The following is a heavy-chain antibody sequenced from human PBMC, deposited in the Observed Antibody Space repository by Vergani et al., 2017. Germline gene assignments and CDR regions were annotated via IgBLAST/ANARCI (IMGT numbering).Heavy chain of an antibody. CDR2: ISYDGSNK. Sequence: QVQLVESGGGVVQPGRSLRLSCAASGFTFSSYGMHWVRQAPGKGLEWVAVISYDGSNKYYADSVKGRFTISRDNSKNTLYLQMNSLRAEDTAVYYCARHRAMSYSSSSGGFDIWGQGTMVTVSS. CDR1: GFTFSSYG. D-gene: IGHD6-6*01. V-gene: IGHV3-30*03. CDR3: ARHRAMSYSSSSGGFDI. J-gene: IGHJ3*02.